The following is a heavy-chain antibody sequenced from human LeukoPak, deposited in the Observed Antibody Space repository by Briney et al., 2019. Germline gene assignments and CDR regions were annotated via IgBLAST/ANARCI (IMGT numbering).Heavy chain of an antibody. CDR3: ARAVGDSGHGRYFDY. CDR2: IYYSGST. J-gene: IGHJ4*02. CDR1: GGSISNYY. D-gene: IGHD5-12*01. V-gene: IGHV4-59*01. Sequence: SETLSLTCTVSGGSISNYYWNWLRQPPGKGLEWIGYIYYSGSTKYNPSLKSRVTMSLDTSKKQFSLRLTSVTAADTAVYYCARAVGDSGHGRYFDYWGQGTLVTVSS.